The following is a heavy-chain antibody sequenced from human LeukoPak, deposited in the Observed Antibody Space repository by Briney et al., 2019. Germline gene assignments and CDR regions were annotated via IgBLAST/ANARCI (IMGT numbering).Heavy chain of an antibody. Sequence: PSETLSLTCAVYGGSFSGYYWSWIRQPPGKGLEWIGEINHSGSTNYNPSLKSRVTISVDTSKNQFSLKLSSVTAADTAVYYCARRGYCSSTSCKGYFQHWGQGTLVTVSS. V-gene: IGHV4-34*01. CDR2: INHSGST. D-gene: IGHD2-2*01. CDR1: GGSFSGYY. CDR3: ARRGYCSSTSCKGYFQH. J-gene: IGHJ1*01.